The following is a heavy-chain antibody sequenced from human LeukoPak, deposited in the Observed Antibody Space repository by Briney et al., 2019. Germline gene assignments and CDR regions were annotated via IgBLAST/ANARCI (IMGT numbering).Heavy chain of an antibody. CDR3: ARDRDYNLADSFDH. J-gene: IGHJ4*02. CDR1: GFSFDEFA. V-gene: IGHV3-9*01. Sequence: PGGSLRLSCAASGFSFDEFAMHWVRQAPGKGLEWVSGINFNGDTPRYAHSVNGRFTISRDNAKRVVYLQMNGLRGENTALYYCARDRDYNLADSFDHWGQGTLVTVSS. D-gene: IGHD5-24*01. CDR2: INFNGDTP.